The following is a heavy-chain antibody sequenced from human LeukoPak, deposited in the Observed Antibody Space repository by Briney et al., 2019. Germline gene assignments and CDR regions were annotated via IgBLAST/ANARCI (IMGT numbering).Heavy chain of an antibody. J-gene: IGHJ3*02. D-gene: IGHD6-19*01. CDR1: GFTFSSNS. Sequence: GGSLRLSCSASGFTFSSNSMNWVRQAPGKGLEWVSHISSSSNTIYYADSVKGRFTISRDNAKNSLYLQMNSLRDEDTAVYYCARSYSSGWYDAFDIWGQGTLVTVSS. CDR3: ARSYSSGWYDAFDI. CDR2: ISSSSNTI. V-gene: IGHV3-48*02.